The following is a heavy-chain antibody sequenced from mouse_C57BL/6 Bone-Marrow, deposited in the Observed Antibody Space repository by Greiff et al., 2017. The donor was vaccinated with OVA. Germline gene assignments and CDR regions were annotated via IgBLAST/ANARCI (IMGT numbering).Heavy chain of an antibody. CDR2: IWSGGST. CDR1: GFSLTSYG. CDR3: AILLRGAMDY. D-gene: IGHD1-1*01. V-gene: IGHV2-2*01. J-gene: IGHJ4*01. Sequence: VQLQQSGPGLVQPSQSLSITCTVSGFSLTSYGVHWVRQSPGKGLEWLGVIWSGGSTDSNAAFISRLSISKDNSKSQVFFKMNSLQADDTAIYYCAILLRGAMDYWGQGTSVTVSS.